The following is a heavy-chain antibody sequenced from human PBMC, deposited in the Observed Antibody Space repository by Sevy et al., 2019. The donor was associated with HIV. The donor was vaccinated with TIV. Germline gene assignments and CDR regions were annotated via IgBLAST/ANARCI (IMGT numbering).Heavy chain of an antibody. CDR3: ARDGDGRYCSGGSCPPGDAFDI. V-gene: IGHV1-69*13. Sequence: ASVKVSCKASGGTFSSYAISWVRQAPGQGLEWMGGIIPIFGTANYAQKFQGRVTITADESTRTAYMELSSLRSEDTAVYYWARDGDGRYCSGGSCPPGDAFDIWGQGTMVTVSS. D-gene: IGHD2-15*01. CDR1: GGTFSSYA. J-gene: IGHJ3*02. CDR2: IIPIFGTA.